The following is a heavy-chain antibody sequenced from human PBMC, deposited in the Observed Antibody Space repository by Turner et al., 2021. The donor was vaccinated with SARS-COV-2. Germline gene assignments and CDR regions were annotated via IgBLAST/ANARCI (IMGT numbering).Heavy chain of an antibody. Sequence: EVQLLESGGGWEQPGGSLRLSCAASGFPFSSYAMSWVRQATGRGLEGVSGISGSGGNTYYANSVKGRFTISRDNSKNMLYLQMNRLRAEDTAVYYCAKLFVYGASFDYWGQGTLVTVSS. D-gene: IGHD3-10*02. V-gene: IGHV3-23*01. CDR2: ISGSGGNT. CDR3: AKLFVYGASFDY. CDR1: GFPFSSYA. J-gene: IGHJ4*02.